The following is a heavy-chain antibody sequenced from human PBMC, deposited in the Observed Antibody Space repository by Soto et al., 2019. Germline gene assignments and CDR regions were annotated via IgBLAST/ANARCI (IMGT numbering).Heavy chain of an antibody. J-gene: IGHJ4*02. V-gene: IGHV3-30*18. CDR3: AKDHHPGRTVTALNY. Sequence: QVQLVESGGGVVQPGRSLRLSCAASGFTFSSYGMHWVRQAPGKRLEWVAVISYDGSNKYYADSVKGRFTISRDNSKNTLYLQMNSLRAEDTAVYHCAKDHHPGRTVTALNYWVQGTLVTVSS. D-gene: IGHD4-17*01. CDR2: ISYDGSNK. CDR1: GFTFSSYG.